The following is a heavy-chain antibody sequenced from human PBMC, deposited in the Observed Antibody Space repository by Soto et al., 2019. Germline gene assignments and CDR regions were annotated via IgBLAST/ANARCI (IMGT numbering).Heavy chain of an antibody. V-gene: IGHV3-7*01. J-gene: IGHJ6*02. CDR3: GRDEVRNGVGV. CDR1: GFTFSNFW. Sequence: EVRLVESGGGLVQPGGSLSLSCVASGFTFSNFWMSWVRQVPGKGLEWVANIKADGSEKRYVDSVKGRLIITRDNAKNSVYLQMNSLRVEDTALYYCGRDEVRNGVGVWGQGTTVTVSS. CDR2: IKADGSEK.